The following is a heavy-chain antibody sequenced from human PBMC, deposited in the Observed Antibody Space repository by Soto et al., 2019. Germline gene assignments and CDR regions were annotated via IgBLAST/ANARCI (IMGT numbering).Heavy chain of an antibody. CDR1: GFTFSSYA. CDR3: ARDSEGIVGATTGY. Sequence: GGSLRLSCAASGFTFSSYAMHWVRQAPGKGLEWVAVISYDGSNKYYADSVKGRFTISRDNSKNTLYLQMNSLRAEDTAVYDCARDSEGIVGATTGYWGQGTLVTVSS. D-gene: IGHD1-26*01. V-gene: IGHV3-30*04. J-gene: IGHJ4*02. CDR2: ISYDGSNK.